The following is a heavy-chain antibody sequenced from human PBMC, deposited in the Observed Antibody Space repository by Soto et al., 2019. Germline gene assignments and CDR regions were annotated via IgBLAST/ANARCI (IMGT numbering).Heavy chain of an antibody. V-gene: IGHV4-31*03. Sequence: QVQLQESGPGLVKPSETLSLTCSVSGGSVRSGDFYWSWIRQHPGKSLEWIGYIHYRGNTYYNPSLKSRVTISVDTSKNQFSLRLTSVTAADTAVYFCARAAAAEKFDYWGQGTLVAVSS. D-gene: IGHD6-13*01. J-gene: IGHJ4*02. CDR3: ARAAAAEKFDY. CDR1: GGSVRSGDFY. CDR2: IHYRGNT.